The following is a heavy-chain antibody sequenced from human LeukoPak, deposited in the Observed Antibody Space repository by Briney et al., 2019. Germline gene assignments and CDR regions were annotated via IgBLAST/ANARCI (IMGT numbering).Heavy chain of an antibody. Sequence: PSETLSLTCTVSGGSISSSSYYWGWIRQPPGKGLEWIGSIYYSGSTYYNPSLKSRVTISVDTSKNQFSLKLSSVTAADTAVYYCARDRRYYYDSSASTARDAFDIWGQGTMVTVSS. CDR2: IYYSGST. CDR1: GGSISSSSYY. J-gene: IGHJ3*02. V-gene: IGHV4-39*07. CDR3: ARDRRYYYDSSASTARDAFDI. D-gene: IGHD3-22*01.